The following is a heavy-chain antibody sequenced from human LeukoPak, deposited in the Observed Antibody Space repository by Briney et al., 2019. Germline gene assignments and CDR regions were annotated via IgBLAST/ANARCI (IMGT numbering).Heavy chain of an antibody. CDR1: GYTFTGYY. CDR3: ARYYYDSSGYYWYFDY. V-gene: IGHV1-2*06. Sequence: ASVKVSCKVSGYTFTGYYMHWVRQAPGQGLEWMGRINPNSGGTNYAQKFQGRVTMTRDTSISTAYMELSRLRSDDTAVYYCARYYYDSSGYYWYFDYWGQGTLVTVSS. D-gene: IGHD3-22*01. CDR2: INPNSGGT. J-gene: IGHJ4*02.